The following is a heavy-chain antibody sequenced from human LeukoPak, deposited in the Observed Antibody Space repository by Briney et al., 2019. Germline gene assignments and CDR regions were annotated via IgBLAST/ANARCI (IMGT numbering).Heavy chain of an antibody. J-gene: IGHJ3*01. CDR3: ARGGHIGFDV. CDR1: GLTLSTYD. CDR2: IGKGGDT. V-gene: IGHV3-13*04. Sequence: GGSLRLSCAVSGLTLSTYDMHWVRQTTGQGLEWVSGIGKGGDTYYAGSVKGRFTISRENAKNSLYLQMNSLRIGDTAVYYCARGGHIGFDVWGQGTMVTVSS. D-gene: IGHD5-12*01.